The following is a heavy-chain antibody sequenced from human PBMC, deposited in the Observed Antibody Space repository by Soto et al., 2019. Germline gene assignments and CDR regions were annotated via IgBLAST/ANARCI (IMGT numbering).Heavy chain of an antibody. CDR1: GFTFSSYS. CDR3: ARDSRGDY. CDR2: ISSSSSYI. Sequence: EVQLVESGGGLVKPGGSLRLSCAASGFTFSSYSMNWVRQAPGKGLEWVSSISSSSSYIYYADSVKGRFTISRDNARNSLYLQINSLRAEDTAAYYCARDSRGDYWGQGTLVTVSS. V-gene: IGHV3-21*01. J-gene: IGHJ4*02.